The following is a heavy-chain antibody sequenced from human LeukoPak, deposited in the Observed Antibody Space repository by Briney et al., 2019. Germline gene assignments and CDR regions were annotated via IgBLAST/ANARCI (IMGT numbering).Heavy chain of an antibody. J-gene: IGHJ6*02. CDR2: VNRDGSET. CDR1: GFALSSHW. CDR3: AKDRGQQLGPYYYYGMDV. D-gene: IGHD6-13*01. V-gene: IGHV3-7*03. Sequence: PGGSLRLSCAASGFALSSHWMTWVRQVPGRGPEWVANVNRDGSETYYLDSVKGRFTISRDNSKNTLYLQMNSLRAEDTAVYYCAKDRGQQLGPYYYYGMDVWGQGTTVTVSS.